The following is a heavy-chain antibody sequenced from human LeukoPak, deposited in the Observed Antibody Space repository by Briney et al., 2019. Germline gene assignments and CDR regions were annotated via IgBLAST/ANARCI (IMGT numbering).Heavy chain of an antibody. D-gene: IGHD6-19*01. CDR2: ISAYNGNT. CDR3: ARDRAVAGTWFDP. CDR1: GGTFSSYA. J-gene: IGHJ5*02. V-gene: IGHV1-18*01. Sequence: ASVKVSCKASGGTFSSYAISWVRQAPGQGLEWMGWISAYNGNTNYAQKLQGRVTMTTDTSTSTAYMELRSLRSDDTAVYYCARDRAVAGTWFDPWGQGTLVTVSS.